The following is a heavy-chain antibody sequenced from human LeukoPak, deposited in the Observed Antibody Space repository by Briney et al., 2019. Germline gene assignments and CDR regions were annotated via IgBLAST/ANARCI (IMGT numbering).Heavy chain of an antibody. CDR2: INRGSNHI. D-gene: IGHD6-19*01. V-gene: IGHV3-21*06. J-gene: IGHJ4*02. Sequence: GGSLRLSCAASGFTFSAYSMSWVRQAPGKGLEWVSSINRGSNHIYYADAVKGRFTISRDNAKNPLYLQMNSLRAEDTAIYYCARDSSGWSRDYWGQGTLVTVSS. CDR3: ARDSSGWSRDY. CDR1: GFTFSAYS.